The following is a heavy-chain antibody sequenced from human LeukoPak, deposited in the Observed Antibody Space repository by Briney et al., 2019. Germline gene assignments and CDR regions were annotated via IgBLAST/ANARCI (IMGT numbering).Heavy chain of an antibody. Sequence: GRSLTLSCAASGFTFSNYGMHWVRQAPGKGLEWVAVISYDGSNKYFADSVKGRFTISRDNSKNTLYLQMNSLRAEDTAVYYCAKDSGIAVAGTLRAFDIWGQGTMVTVSS. D-gene: IGHD6-19*01. J-gene: IGHJ3*02. CDR3: AKDSGIAVAGTLRAFDI. CDR2: ISYDGSNK. CDR1: GFTFSNYG. V-gene: IGHV3-30*18.